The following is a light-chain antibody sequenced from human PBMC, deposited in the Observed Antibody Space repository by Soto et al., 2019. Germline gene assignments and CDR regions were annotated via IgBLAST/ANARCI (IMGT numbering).Light chain of an antibody. V-gene: IGKV1-5*03. CDR3: QQYNSYWT. J-gene: IGKJ1*01. CDR2: KAS. Sequence: DIQMTQSPSTLSASVGDRVTITCRASQSISSWLAWYQQKPGKAPKLLIYKASSLESGAPSRFSGSGSGTEFTLPISSLQPDDFATYYCQQYNSYWTFGQGTKV. CDR1: QSISSW.